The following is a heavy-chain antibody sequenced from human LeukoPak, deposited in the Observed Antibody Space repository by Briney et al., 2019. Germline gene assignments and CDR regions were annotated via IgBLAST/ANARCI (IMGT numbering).Heavy chain of an antibody. Sequence: SETLSLTCTVSGYSISSGSFWGWIRQPPGKGLEWIATIYHSGSTYYNPSLWSRLTISVDMSNNQFSLKLRSVTAADTAIYYCARDRGDLEWLVFDYWGQGILVTVSS. J-gene: IGHJ4*02. V-gene: IGHV4-38-2*02. D-gene: IGHD3-3*01. CDR1: GYSISSGSF. CDR3: ARDRGDLEWLVFDY. CDR2: IYHSGST.